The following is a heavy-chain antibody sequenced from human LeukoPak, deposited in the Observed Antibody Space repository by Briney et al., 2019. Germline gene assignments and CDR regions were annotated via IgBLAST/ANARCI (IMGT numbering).Heavy chain of an antibody. D-gene: IGHD1-26*01. V-gene: IGHV4-59*01. CDR3: ARDRGSYVAFDI. Sequence: SETLSLTXTVSGGSISSYYWSWIRQPPGKGLEWIGYIYYSGSTNYNPSLKSRVTISVDTSKNQFSLKLSSVTAADTAVYYCARDRGSYVAFDIWGQGTMVTVSS. CDR2: IYYSGST. J-gene: IGHJ3*02. CDR1: GGSISSYY.